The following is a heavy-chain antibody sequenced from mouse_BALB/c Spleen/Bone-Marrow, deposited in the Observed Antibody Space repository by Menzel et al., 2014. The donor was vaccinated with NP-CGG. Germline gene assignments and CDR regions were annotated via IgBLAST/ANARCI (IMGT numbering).Heavy chain of an antibody. CDR2: IHPGNSDT. CDR1: GYTFSNYW. CDR3: TTLARNNFDY. Sequence: EVQLQQSGTVLARPGAAVKMSCKACGYTFSNYWMHWIKQRPGQGLEWIGTIHPGNSDTTYNQKFKGKAKLTAVTSTSTAYMGLSSLTNEDSAVYYCTTLARNNFDYWGQGTTLTVSS. D-gene: IGHD3-1*01. V-gene: IGHV1-5*01. J-gene: IGHJ2*01.